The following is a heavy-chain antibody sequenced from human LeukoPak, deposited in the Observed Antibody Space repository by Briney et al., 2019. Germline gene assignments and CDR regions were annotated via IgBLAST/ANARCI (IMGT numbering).Heavy chain of an antibody. CDR1: GYTFTAYY. CDR2: INPNSGGT. D-gene: IGHD3-10*01. J-gene: IGHJ6*02. CDR3: AREIYGSGSYGLSYYYYGMDV. V-gene: IGHV1-2*02. Sequence: VASVKVSCKASGYTFTAYYMHWVRQAPGQGLEWMGWINPNSGGTNYAQKFQGRVTMTRDTSISTAYMELSRLRSDDTAVYYCAREIYGSGSYGLSYYYYGMDVWGQGTTVTVSS.